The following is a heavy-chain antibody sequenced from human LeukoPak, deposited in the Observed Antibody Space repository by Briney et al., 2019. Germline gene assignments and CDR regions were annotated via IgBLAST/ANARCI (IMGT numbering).Heavy chain of an antibody. Sequence: PSETLSLTCTVSGDSVSNSLYYWSWVRQPPGKGLEWIGYVYYNGGTNYSPLLKSRVTISIDTSTNQFSLRLNSMTAADTGVYYCARTYSSSSPLFDYWGQGTLVTVSS. V-gene: IGHV4-61*01. CDR2: VYYNGGT. CDR1: GDSVSNSLYY. D-gene: IGHD6-6*01. CDR3: ARTYSSSSPLFDY. J-gene: IGHJ4*02.